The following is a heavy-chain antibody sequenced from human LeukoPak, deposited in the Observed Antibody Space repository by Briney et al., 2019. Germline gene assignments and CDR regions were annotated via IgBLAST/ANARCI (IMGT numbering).Heavy chain of an antibody. D-gene: IGHD3-22*01. CDR3: ARARAQYYYDSSGYYNY. CDR2: IYYSGST. CDR1: GGSFSGYY. V-gene: IGHV4-34*01. J-gene: IGHJ4*02. Sequence: PSETLSLTCAVYGGSFSGYYWSRIRQPPGKGLEWIGYIYYSGSTNYNPSLKSRVTISVDTSKNQFSLKLSSVTAADTAVYYCARARAQYYYDSSGYYNYWGQGTLVTVSS.